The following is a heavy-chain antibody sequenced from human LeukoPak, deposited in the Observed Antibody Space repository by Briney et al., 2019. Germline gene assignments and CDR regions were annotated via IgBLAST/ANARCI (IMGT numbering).Heavy chain of an antibody. CDR3: ANFGGGYDANWFDP. CDR2: IYTSGST. V-gene: IGHV4-4*07. J-gene: IGHJ5*02. Sequence: PSETLSLTCTVSGGSISSYYWSWIRQPAGKGLEWIGRIYTSGSTNYNPSLKSRVTMSVDTSKNQFSLKLSSVTAADTAVYYCANFGGGYDANWFDPWGQGTLVTVSS. D-gene: IGHD5-12*01. CDR1: GGSISSYY.